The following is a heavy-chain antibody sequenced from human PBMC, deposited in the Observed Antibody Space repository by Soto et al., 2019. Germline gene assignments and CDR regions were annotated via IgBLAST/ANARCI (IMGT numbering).Heavy chain of an antibody. Sequence: GGSLRLSCAASGFTFSSYARSWVRQAPGKGLEWVSAISGSGGSTYYADSVKGRFTISRDNSKNTLYLQMNSLRAEDTAVYYCAKADSSSGYYYYYYMDVWGKGTTVTVSS. V-gene: IGHV3-23*01. CDR3: AKADSSSGYYYYYYMDV. D-gene: IGHD6-6*01. J-gene: IGHJ6*03. CDR1: GFTFSSYA. CDR2: ISGSGGST.